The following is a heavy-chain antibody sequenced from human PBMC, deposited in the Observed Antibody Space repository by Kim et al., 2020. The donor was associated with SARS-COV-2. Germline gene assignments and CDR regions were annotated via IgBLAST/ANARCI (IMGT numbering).Heavy chain of an antibody. D-gene: IGHD6-19*01. J-gene: IGHJ3*02. CDR3: ARVLFSVAGIGTDI. CDR2: MNPNSGNT. Sequence: ASVKVSCKASGYTFTSYDINWVRQATGQGLEWMGWMNPNSGNTGYAQKFQGRVTMTRNTSISTAYMELSSLRSEDTAVYYCARVLFSVAGIGTDIWGQGTMVTVSS. CDR1: GYTFTSYD. V-gene: IGHV1-8*01.